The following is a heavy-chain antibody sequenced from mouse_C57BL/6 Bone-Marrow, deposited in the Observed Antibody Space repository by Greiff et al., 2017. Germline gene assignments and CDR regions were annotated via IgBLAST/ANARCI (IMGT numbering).Heavy chain of an antibody. V-gene: IGHV7-1*01. Sequence: EVKLMESGGGLVQSGRSLRLSCATSGFTFSDFYMEWVRQAPGKGLEWIAASRNKANDYTTEYSASVKGRFIVSRDTSQSILYLQMNALRAEDTAIYYGARELNWDGAMDYWGQGTSVTVSS. CDR3: ARELNWDGAMDY. J-gene: IGHJ4*01. CDR1: GFTFSDFY. CDR2: SRNKANDYTT. D-gene: IGHD4-1*01.